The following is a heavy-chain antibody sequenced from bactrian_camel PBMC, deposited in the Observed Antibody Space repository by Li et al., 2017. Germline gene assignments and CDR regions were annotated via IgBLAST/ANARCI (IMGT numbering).Heavy chain of an antibody. D-gene: IGHD4*01. CDR1: GYFSKRC. V-gene: IGHV3S1*01. CDR2: IVTGGGNT. CDR3: VTMTGNWDFPN. J-gene: IGHJ4*01. Sequence: QVQLVESGGGSVQAEGSLRLSCAASGYFSKRCMAWFRQAPGKEREGVAAIVTGGGNTYYAGSVDGRFTISQDNAKVTHYLQMNSLKPEDTAVYLCVTMTGNWDFPNWGQGTQVTVS.